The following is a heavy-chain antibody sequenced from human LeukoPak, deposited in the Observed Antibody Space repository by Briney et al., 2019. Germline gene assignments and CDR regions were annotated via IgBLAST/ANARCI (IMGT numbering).Heavy chain of an antibody. D-gene: IGHD2-2*01. CDR2: INPNSGGT. J-gene: IGHJ4*02. CDR3: ARTKPPCTSCLLLDY. V-gene: IGHV1-2*02. Sequence: GASVKVSCKASGYTFTGYYMHWVRQAPGQGLEWMGWINPNSGGTNYAQKFQGLVTMSRDASITTAYMELSRLTSDDTAVYYCARTKPPCTSCLLLDYWGQGTLVTVSS. CDR1: GYTFTGYY.